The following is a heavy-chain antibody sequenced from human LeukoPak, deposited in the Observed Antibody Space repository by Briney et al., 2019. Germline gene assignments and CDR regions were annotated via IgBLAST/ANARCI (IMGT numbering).Heavy chain of an antibody. CDR3: AKDLPSVVPAASQADDTFDI. Sequence: PGGSLRLSCAATGFTVSSNYMSWVRQAPGKGLEWVSVIYSGGSTYYADSVKGRFTISRDNSKNTLYLQMNSLRAEDTAVYYCAKDLPSVVPAASQADDTFDIWGQGTMVTVSS. CDR2: IYSGGST. D-gene: IGHD2-2*01. CDR1: GFTVSSNY. J-gene: IGHJ3*02. V-gene: IGHV3-66*02.